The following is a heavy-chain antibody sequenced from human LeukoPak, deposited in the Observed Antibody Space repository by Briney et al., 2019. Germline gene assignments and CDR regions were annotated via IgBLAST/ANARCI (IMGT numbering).Heavy chain of an antibody. CDR2: ISSDGSST. CDR1: GFTFSVYW. J-gene: IGHJ3*01. CDR3: ARDRGAPDSFDL. Sequence: GGSLRLSCATSGFTFSVYWMYWVRQAPGKGLVWVSRISSDGSSTTYADSVKGRFTMSRDNAKDTLYLQMSSLRAEDTAVYYCARDRGAPDSFDLWGLGTMVTVSS. V-gene: IGHV3-74*01. D-gene: IGHD3-10*01.